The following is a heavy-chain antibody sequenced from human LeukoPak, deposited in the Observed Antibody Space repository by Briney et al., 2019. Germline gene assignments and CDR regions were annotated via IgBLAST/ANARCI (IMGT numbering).Heavy chain of an antibody. CDR1: GGSISSSY. D-gene: IGHD5-24*01. V-gene: IGHV4-59*01. CDR3: ARRRVETAAITEDSWFDP. CDR2: IYYSGST. J-gene: IGHJ5*02. Sequence: SETLSLTCTVSGGSISSSYRGWIRHPPGKGLEWIGYIYYSGSTKYNPSFKSRATISVDTSKNHLSLKLSSVTAADTAVYYCARRRVETAAITEDSWFDPWGQGTLVIVSS.